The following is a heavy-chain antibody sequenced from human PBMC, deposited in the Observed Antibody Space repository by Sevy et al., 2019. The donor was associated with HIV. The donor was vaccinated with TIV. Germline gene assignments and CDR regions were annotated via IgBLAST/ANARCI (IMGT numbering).Heavy chain of an antibody. CDR2: ISSRNSTK. Sequence: GGSLRLSCATSGFTSSSYSMNWVRQAPGKGLEWVAYISSRNSTKYYADSVKGRFTISRDNAKKSLFLQMNSLRADDTAGYYCARDRDSSMVSILDYWGRGTQVTVSS. CDR3: ARDRDSSMVSILDY. CDR1: GFTSSSYS. D-gene: IGHD6-19*01. V-gene: IGHV3-48*04. J-gene: IGHJ4*02.